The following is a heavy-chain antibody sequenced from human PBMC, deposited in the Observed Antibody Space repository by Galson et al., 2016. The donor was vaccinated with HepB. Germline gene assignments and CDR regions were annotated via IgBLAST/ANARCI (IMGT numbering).Heavy chain of an antibody. V-gene: IGHV3-23*01. CDR3: AKDATMVRGISRSFFQRIQTAYYFDS. J-gene: IGHJ4*02. D-gene: IGHD3-10*01. CDR1: GFSFSRCA. Sequence: SLRLSCAVSGFSFSRCAMNWVRQAPEKGLEWVSGISGGGGSTYYADSVKGRFTISRDNSKNILYLQMNSLRAEDTAVYYCAKDATMVRGISRSFFQRIQTAYYFDSWGQGTLVTVSS. CDR2: ISGGGGST.